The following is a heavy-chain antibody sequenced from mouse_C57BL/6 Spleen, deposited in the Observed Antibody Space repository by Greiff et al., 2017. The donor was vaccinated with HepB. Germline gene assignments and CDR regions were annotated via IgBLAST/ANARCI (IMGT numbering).Heavy chain of an antibody. CDR2: IEPGSGST. CDR3: ARPAYYSNSPPFAY. CDR1: GYTFTSYW. Sequence: QVQLQQPGAELVKPGASVKISCKASGYTFTSYWITWVKQRPGQGLEWIGDIEPGSGSTNYNEKFKSKATLTVDTSSSTAYMQLSSLTSEDSAVYYCARPAYYSNSPPFAYWGQGTLVTVSA. V-gene: IGHV1-55*01. D-gene: IGHD2-5*01. J-gene: IGHJ3*01.